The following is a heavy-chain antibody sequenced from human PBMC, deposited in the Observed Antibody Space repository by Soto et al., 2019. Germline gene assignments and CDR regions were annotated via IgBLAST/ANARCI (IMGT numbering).Heavy chain of an antibody. V-gene: IGHV1-8*01. J-gene: IGHJ6*02. CDR2: MNPNSGNT. Sequence: SAKVSCKDLRYCFTSYDINWVRQASGQGLEWMGWMNPNSGNTGYAHKFQGRVTMTRNTAISTAYMELSSLRAEDTAVYYCARVGITIFGDYYYGMDVWGQGTTVTVSS. CDR3: ARVGITIFGDYYYGMDV. D-gene: IGHD3-3*01. CDR1: RYCFTSYD.